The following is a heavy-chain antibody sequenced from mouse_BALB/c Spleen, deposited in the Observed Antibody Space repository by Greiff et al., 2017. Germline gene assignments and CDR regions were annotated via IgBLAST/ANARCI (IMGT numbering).Heavy chain of an antibody. CDR3: ARDRYDGGYAMDY. D-gene: IGHD2-14*01. CDR2: ISDGGSYT. CDR1: GFTFSDYY. V-gene: IGHV5-4*02. J-gene: IGHJ4*01. Sequence: EVKLMESGGGLVKPGGSLKLSCAASGFTFSDYYMYWVRQTPEKRLEWVATISDGGSYTYYPDSVKGRFTISRDNAKNNLYLQMSSLKSEDTAMYYCARDRYDGGYAMDYWGQGTSVTVSS.